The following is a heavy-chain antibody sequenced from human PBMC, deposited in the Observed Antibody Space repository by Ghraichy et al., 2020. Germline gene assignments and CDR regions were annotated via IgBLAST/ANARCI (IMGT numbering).Heavy chain of an antibody. CDR1: GFTVSSNY. J-gene: IGHJ6*02. CDR3: ARDKERYSSGWYPNYYGMDV. V-gene: IGHV3-66*02. CDR2: IYSGGRT. D-gene: IGHD6-19*01. Sequence: GGSLRLSCAASGFTVSSNYMSWVRQAPGKELEWVSVIYSGGRTYYADSVKGRFTISRDNSKNTLYLQMNSLRAEDTAVYYCARDKERYSSGWYPNYYGMDVWGQGTTVTVSS.